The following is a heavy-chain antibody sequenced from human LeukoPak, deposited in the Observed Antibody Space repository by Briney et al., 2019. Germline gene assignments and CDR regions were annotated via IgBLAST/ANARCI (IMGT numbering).Heavy chain of an antibody. CDR2: IYTSGST. V-gene: IGHV4-4*07. CDR3: ARDLAVAGTVFDP. D-gene: IGHD6-19*01. CDR1: GGSISSYY. J-gene: IGHJ5*02. Sequence: SETLSLTCTVSGGSISSYYWSWIRQPAGKGLEWIGRIYTSGSTNYNPSLKSRVTISVDTSKNQFSLKLSSMTAADTAVYYCARDLAVAGTVFDPWSQGTQVTVSS.